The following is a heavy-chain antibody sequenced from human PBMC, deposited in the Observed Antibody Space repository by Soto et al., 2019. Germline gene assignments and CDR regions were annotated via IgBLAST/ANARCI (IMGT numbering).Heavy chain of an antibody. D-gene: IGHD1-26*01. CDR2: ISYDGSNK. V-gene: IGHV3-30*18. CDR3: AKDQGIVGATYDY. J-gene: IGHJ4*02. CDR1: GFTFSSYG. Sequence: PGGSLRLSCAASGFTFSSYGMHWVRQAPGKGLEWVAVISYDGSNKYYADSVKGRFTISRDNSKNTLYLQMNSLRAEDTAVYYCAKDQGIVGATYDYWGQGTLVTVSS.